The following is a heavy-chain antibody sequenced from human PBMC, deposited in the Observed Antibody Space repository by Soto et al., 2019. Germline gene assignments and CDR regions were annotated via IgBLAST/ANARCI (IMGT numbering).Heavy chain of an antibody. Sequence: QAQLVQSGAEVKEPGASVKVSCKASGYSFTTSGITWVRQAPGQGLEWMGWISTYNGNTNYAQKLQDRVTLTTDTSTSTAYMELRSLRSDDTAGYYCARPLYGDYDYWGQGTQVTVSS. CDR1: GYSFTTSG. D-gene: IGHD3-10*01. CDR2: ISTYNGNT. CDR3: ARPLYGDYDY. V-gene: IGHV1-18*01. J-gene: IGHJ4*02.